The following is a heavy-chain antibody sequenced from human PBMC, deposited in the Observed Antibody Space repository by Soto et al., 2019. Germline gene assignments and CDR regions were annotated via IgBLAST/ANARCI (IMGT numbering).Heavy chain of an antibody. CDR3: ARDRGAYCGGDCYSGFDY. D-gene: IGHD2-21*02. J-gene: IGHJ4*02. CDR1: GFTFSSYG. V-gene: IGHV3-33*01. Sequence: QVQLVESGGGVVQPGRSLRLSCAASGFTFSSYGMHWVRQAPGKGLEWVAVIGYDGSNKYYADSVKGRFTISRDNSKNTLDLQVSSLRAEDTAVYYCARDRGAYCGGDCYSGFDYWGQGTLVTVSS. CDR2: IGYDGSNK.